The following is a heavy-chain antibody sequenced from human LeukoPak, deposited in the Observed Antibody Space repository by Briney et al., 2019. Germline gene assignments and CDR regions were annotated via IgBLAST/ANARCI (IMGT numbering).Heavy chain of an antibody. CDR1: GFTFSSYG. CDR2: ISYDGSNK. CDR3: AKRDDYSGYFYRMGV. Sequence: GGSLRLSCAASGFTFSSYGMHWVRQAPGKGLEWVAVISYDGSNKYYADSVKGRFTISRDNSKNTLYLQMDSLRAEDTAVYYCAKRDDYSGYFYRMGVWGQGTKGNVSS. D-gene: IGHD1-26*01. J-gene: IGHJ6*02. V-gene: IGHV3-30*18.